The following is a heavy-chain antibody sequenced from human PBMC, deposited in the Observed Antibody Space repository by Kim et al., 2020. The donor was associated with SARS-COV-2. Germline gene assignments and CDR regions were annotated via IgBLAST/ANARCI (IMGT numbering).Heavy chain of an antibody. Sequence: GRFTISRDNSKNTLYLQMNSLRAEDTAVYYCANRLGYYGSGSYYPIPFDYWGQGTLVTVSS. J-gene: IGHJ4*02. CDR3: ANRLGYYGSGSYYPIPFDY. V-gene: IGHV3-23*01. D-gene: IGHD3-10*01.